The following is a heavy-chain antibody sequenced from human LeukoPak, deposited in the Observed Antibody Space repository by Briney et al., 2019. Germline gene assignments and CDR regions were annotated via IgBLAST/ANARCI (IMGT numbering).Heavy chain of an antibody. CDR1: GFTFSSYG. J-gene: IGHJ4*02. Sequence: GGSLRLSCAASGFTFSSYGMHWVRQAPGKGLEWVAVISYDGSNKYYADSVKGRFTISRDNSKNTLYLQMNSLRAEDTAVYYCAKDLGGVVVVPAAIDYWGQGTLVTVSS. V-gene: IGHV3-30*18. CDR3: AKDLGGVVVVPAAIDY. D-gene: IGHD2-2*01. CDR2: ISYDGSNK.